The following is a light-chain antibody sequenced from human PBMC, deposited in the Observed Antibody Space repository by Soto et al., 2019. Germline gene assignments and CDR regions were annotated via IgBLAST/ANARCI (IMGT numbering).Light chain of an antibody. CDR1: QSVRKY. CDR3: QQYGSSPIT. CDR2: DAS. V-gene: IGKV3-11*01. Sequence: EVVLTQSPATLSLSPGERVTLSCRASQSVRKYLGWYQQKPGQAPRLLIYDASNRATDIPPRFSGSGSGTDFTLTISALEPEDLAVYYCQQYGSSPITFGQGTRLEIK. J-gene: IGKJ5*01.